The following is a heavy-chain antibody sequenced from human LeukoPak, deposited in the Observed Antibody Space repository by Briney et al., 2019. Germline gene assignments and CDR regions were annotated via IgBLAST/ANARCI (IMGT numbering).Heavy chain of an antibody. D-gene: IGHD2-15*01. Sequence: PGGSLRLSCAASGFTFSSYGMHWVRQAPGKGPEWVAVIWYGGSNKYYADSVKGRFTISRDNSKNTLYLQMNSLRAEDTAVYYCARVGAGYCSGGSCYRGAFDIWGQGTMVTVSS. J-gene: IGHJ3*02. CDR3: ARVGAGYCSGGSCYRGAFDI. CDR2: IWYGGSNK. CDR1: GFTFSSYG. V-gene: IGHV3-33*01.